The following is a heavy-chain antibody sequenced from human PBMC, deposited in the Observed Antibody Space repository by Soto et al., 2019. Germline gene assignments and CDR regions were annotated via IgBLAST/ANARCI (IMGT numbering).Heavy chain of an antibody. J-gene: IGHJ4*02. D-gene: IGHD1-26*01. Sequence: QVQLLESGGGVVQPGRSLRLSCAASGFTFSTYGMHWVRQAPGTGLEWVAVIWYDGSHKDYADSVKGRFTISRDNSKNTLYLQMNSLTVEDTGVYYCARAVGPFDYWGQGTLVAVSS. CDR1: GFTFSTYG. V-gene: IGHV3-33*01. CDR2: IWYDGSHK. CDR3: ARAVGPFDY.